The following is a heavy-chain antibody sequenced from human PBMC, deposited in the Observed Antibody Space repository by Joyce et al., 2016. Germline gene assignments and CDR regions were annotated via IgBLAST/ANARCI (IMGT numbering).Heavy chain of an antibody. J-gene: IGHJ4*02. CDR1: GASFTIVRYY. CDR2: IYHNGDT. V-gene: IGHV4-31*03. Sequence: QVYLQESGPGLVKPSQTLSLTCSVSGASFTIVRYYWTWIRQAPGKGLEWIGYIYHNGDTFYPPSRRGRITISSDRSKSQFSLDLTSVTAADTAVYYCARGVYCGDGCYSGTDYWGQGTLVIVSS. D-gene: IGHD2-21*02. CDR3: ARGVYCGDGCYSGTDY.